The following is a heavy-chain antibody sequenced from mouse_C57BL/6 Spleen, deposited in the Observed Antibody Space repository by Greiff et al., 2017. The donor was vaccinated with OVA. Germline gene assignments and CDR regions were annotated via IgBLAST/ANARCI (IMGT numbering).Heavy chain of an antibody. V-gene: IGHV1-81*01. CDR1: GYTFTSYG. Sequence: VQLQQSGAELARPGASVKLSCKASGYTFTSYGISWVKQRTGQGLEWIGEIYPRRGNTYYNEKFKGKATLTADKSSSTAYMELRSLTSEDAAVYVCARRNYSNYELAYWGQGTLVTVSA. D-gene: IGHD2-5*01. CDR3: ARRNYSNYELAY. J-gene: IGHJ3*01. CDR2: IYPRRGNT.